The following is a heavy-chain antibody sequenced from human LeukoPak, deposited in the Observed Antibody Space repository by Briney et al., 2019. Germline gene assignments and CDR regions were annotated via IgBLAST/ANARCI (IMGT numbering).Heavy chain of an antibody. CDR3: AKALRAYSGSFPGNYFDY. CDR2: ISGSGGST. J-gene: IGHJ4*02. CDR1: GFSFTTHA. D-gene: IGHD1-26*01. Sequence: GGSLRLSCVASGFSFTTHAMGWVRQAPGKGLEWVSAISGSGGSTYYADSVKGRSTISRDNSKNTLYLQMNSLRAEDTAVYYCAKALRAYSGSFPGNYFDYWGQGTLVTVSS. V-gene: IGHV3-23*01.